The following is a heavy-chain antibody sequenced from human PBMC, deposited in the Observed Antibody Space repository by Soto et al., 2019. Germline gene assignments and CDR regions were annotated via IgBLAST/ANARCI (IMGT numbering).Heavy chain of an antibody. CDR2: INAGNGNT. J-gene: IGHJ6*02. CDR3: ARATVAARHASYYYYYYGMDV. Sequence: WASVKVSCKASGYTFTSYAMHWVRQAPGQRLEWMGWINAGNGNTKYSQKFQGRVTITRDTSASTAYMELSSLRSEDTAVYYCARATVAARHASYYYYYYGMDVWGQGTTVTVSS. V-gene: IGHV1-3*01. D-gene: IGHD6-6*01. CDR1: GYTFTSYA.